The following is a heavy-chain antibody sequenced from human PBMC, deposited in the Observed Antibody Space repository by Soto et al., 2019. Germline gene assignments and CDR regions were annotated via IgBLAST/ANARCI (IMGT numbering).Heavy chain of an antibody. V-gene: IGHV5-51*01. CDR1: GYSFTSYW. Sequence: PGESLKISCKGSGYSFTSYWIGWVRQMPGKGLEWMGIIYPGDSDTRYSPSFQGQVTISADKSISTAYLQWSSLKASDTAMYYCARHRPATVTTQYILGVRYYYGMDVWGQGTTVTVSS. D-gene: IGHD4-17*01. CDR2: IYPGDSDT. CDR3: ARHRPATVTTQYILGVRYYYGMDV. J-gene: IGHJ6*02.